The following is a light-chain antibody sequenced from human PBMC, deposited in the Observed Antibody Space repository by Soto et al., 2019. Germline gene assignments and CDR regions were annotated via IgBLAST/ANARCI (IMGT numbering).Light chain of an antibody. CDR2: KAS. Sequence: DIQMTQSPSALSASVGDRVTITCRTSQNIRNWLAWYQQKPGKAPKLLIYKASTLESGVLSRFSGSGSGTEFTLAISSLQPDDFATYYCQQYHSYSWTFGQGTKVDIK. CDR3: QQYHSYSWT. CDR1: QNIRNW. J-gene: IGKJ1*01. V-gene: IGKV1-5*03.